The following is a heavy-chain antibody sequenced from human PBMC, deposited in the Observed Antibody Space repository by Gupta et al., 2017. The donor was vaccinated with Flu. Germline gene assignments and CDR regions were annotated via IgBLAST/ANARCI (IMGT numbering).Heavy chain of an antibody. CDR3: ARDVEVDSTNYYFDS. D-gene: IGHD2-8*01. J-gene: IGHJ4*02. Sequence: QVQLVQSGAEVKKPGASVKVSCKDSGYTFSGYYIHWVRQAPGQGLDWMGWINPNSGGTNYAQKFQGRVTMTRDTSISTAYMELSSLRSDDTAVFYCARDVEVDSTNYYFDSWGQGTLVTVSS. CDR1: GYTFSGYY. CDR2: INPNSGGT. V-gene: IGHV1-2*02.